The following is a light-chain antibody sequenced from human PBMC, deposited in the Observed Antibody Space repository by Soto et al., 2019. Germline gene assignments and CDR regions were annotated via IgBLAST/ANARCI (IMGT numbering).Light chain of an antibody. CDR2: DAS. J-gene: IGKJ1*01. CDR1: QSISSW. V-gene: IGKV1-5*01. Sequence: DIQMTQSPSTLSASVGDIVTITCRASQSISSWLAWDQQKPGKAAKVLIYDASNLESGVPLRFSGSGSGTAFTLTISSLQPDDTATYYCQQYNTYSWTVGQGTKVEIK. CDR3: QQYNTYSWT.